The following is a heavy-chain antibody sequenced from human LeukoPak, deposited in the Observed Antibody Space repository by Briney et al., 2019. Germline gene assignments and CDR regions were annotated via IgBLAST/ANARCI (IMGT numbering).Heavy chain of an antibody. V-gene: IGHV4-59*01. Sequence: SETLSLTCSVSGDSINNYYWSWIRQPPERGLEWIEFINYSGSTNYNPSLKSRVAISVDTSKNQFSLKLPSVTAADTAVYFWARGNWGGYDAPFDLWGRGSLVIVSS. CDR3: ARGNWGGYDAPFDL. J-gene: IGHJ2*01. D-gene: IGHD7-27*01. CDR2: INYSGST. CDR1: GDSINNYY.